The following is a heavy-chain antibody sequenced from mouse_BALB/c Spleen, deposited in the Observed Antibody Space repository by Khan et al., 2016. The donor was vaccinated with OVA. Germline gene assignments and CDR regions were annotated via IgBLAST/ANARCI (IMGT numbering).Heavy chain of an antibody. CDR1: GFSLTGYG. J-gene: IGHJ3*01. Sequence: QVRLQQSGPGLVAPSQSLSITCTVSGFSLTGYGINWVRQPPGKGLEWLGMIWGDGSTDYNSALKSRLAISKDNSKSQVFLKMNSLQTDDTARYFCARELRLGVFAYWGQGTLVTVSA. V-gene: IGHV2-6-7*01. CDR3: ARELRLGVFAY. D-gene: IGHD1-2*01. CDR2: IWGDGST.